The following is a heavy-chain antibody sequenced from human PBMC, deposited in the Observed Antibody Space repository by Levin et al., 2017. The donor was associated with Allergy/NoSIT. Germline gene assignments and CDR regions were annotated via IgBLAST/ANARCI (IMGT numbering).Heavy chain of an antibody. Sequence: PQASVKVSCEPSGYSFADYTIHWVRQAPGQRPEWMGWLNPGNGITKYSQKFQGRVTITRDTSANTANLELSSLTSEDTAIYYCARDVGGPGNWYFDVWGRGTLVSVSS. CDR3: ARDVGGPGNWYFDV. CDR1: GYSFADYT. J-gene: IGHJ2*01. V-gene: IGHV1-3*01. D-gene: IGHD3-10*01. CDR2: LNPGNGIT.